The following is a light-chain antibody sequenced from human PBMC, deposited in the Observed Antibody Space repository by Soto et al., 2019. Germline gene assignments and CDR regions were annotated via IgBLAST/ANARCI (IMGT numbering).Light chain of an antibody. CDR2: EVS. J-gene: IGLJ1*01. CDR3: SSYAATNNYV. V-gene: IGLV2-8*01. CDR1: SSDVGGYNY. Sequence: QSVLTQPPSASGSPGQSVTISCTGTSSDVGGYNYVSWYQQHPGKAPQLIIYEVSKRPSGVPDRFSGSKSGNTASLTVSGLQAEDEADYYCSSYAATNNYVFGSWTKLTVL.